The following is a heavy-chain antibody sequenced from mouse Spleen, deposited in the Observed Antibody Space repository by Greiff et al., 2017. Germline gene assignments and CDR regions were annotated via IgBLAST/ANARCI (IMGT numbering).Heavy chain of an antibody. D-gene: IGHD1-1*01. V-gene: IGHV1-66*01. J-gene: IGHJ4*01. CDR1: GYSFTSYY. Sequence: VQLQESGPELVKPGASVKISCKASGYSFTSYYIHWVKQRPGQGLEWIGWIYPGSGNTKYNEKFKGKATLTADTSSSTAYMQLSSLTSEDSAVYYCARGALILRRAMDYWGQGTSVTVSS. CDR2: IYPGSGNT. CDR3: ARGALILRRAMDY.